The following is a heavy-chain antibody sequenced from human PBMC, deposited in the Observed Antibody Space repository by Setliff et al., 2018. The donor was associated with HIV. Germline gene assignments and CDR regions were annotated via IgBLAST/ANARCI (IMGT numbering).Heavy chain of an antibody. CDR2: MNPDSRNT. D-gene: IGHD5-12*01. Sequence: ASVKVSCKPSGYTFTNYDINWVRQAAGQGLEWMGWMNPDSRNTGYAQRFEGSVTMTWDTSISTAYMELNNAKFEDTAVYYCARLRGPGSPFDSWGQGTLVTVSS. J-gene: IGHJ5*01. CDR3: ARLRGPGSPFDS. CDR1: GYTFTNYD. V-gene: IGHV1-8*02.